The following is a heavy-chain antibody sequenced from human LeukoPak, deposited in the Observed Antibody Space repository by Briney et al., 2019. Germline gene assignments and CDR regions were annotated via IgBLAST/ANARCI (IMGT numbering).Heavy chain of an antibody. D-gene: IGHD1-26*01. Sequence: GGSLRLSCAASGFTLSNYAMSWVRQAPGKGLEWVSTMTTNTGTYYADSVKGRFSLSRETSNNTLYMQMNSLRGDDTAVYYCAKDVGTTSDYFDYWGQGTMVTVSS. J-gene: IGHJ4*02. V-gene: IGHV3-23*01. CDR3: AKDVGTTSDYFDY. CDR2: MTTNTGT. CDR1: GFTLSNYA.